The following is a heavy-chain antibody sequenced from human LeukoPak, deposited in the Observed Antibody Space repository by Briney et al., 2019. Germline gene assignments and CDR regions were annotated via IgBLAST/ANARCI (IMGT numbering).Heavy chain of an antibody. CDR1: VGSLSIGDSY. D-gene: IGHD2-15*01. J-gene: IGHJ4*02. Sequence: SQTLSLTRAVSVGSLSIGDSYCGSVRQPPGKGLEWNGYIYYSGSTYYNPSLKKRVIISVDTSKNQFSLKLSSVTVADTAVYYCARVLVVVVAADYWGQGTLVTVSS. V-gene: IGHV4-30-4*08. CDR3: ARVLVVVVAADY. CDR2: IYYSGST.